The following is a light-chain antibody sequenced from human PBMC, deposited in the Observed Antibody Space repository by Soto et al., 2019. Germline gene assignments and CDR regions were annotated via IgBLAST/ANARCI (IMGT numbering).Light chain of an antibody. Sequence: EIVLTQSPGTLSLSPGDRATLSCRASQSLSVSYIAWYQQRPGQAPRLLIYGTSTRATGIPDRFSGSGSGTDVTLAIRRLETEDFAVYYCHQFGDSPQTFGQGTTVEI. V-gene: IGKV3-20*01. J-gene: IGKJ1*01. CDR2: GTS. CDR1: QSLSVSY. CDR3: HQFGDSPQT.